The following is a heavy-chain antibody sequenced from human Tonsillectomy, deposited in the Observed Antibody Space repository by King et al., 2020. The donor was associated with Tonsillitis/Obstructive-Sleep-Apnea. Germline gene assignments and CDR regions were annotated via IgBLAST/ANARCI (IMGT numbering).Heavy chain of an antibody. J-gene: IGHJ3*02. Sequence: VQLVESGGGLVKPGGSLRLSCAASGFTFTNAWMSWVRQAPGKGLEWVGRIKSSPSGGTTDYAAPVKGRFSISRDDSRNTLDRKINSLKTEDTAVYYCATHYHRASGYYTDGFDMWGQGTMVAVSS. V-gene: IGHV3-15*01. CDR3: ATHYHRASGYYTDGFDM. CDR2: IKSSPSGGTT. D-gene: IGHD3-3*01. CDR1: GFTFTNAW.